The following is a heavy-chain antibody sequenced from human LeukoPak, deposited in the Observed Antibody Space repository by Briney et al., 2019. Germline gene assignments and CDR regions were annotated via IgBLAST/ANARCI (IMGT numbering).Heavy chain of an antibody. CDR3: ARESHSPLRGNWFDP. CDR1: GASISSGDHY. V-gene: IGHV4-61*02. Sequence: PSETLSLTCTVSGASISSGDHYWAWIRQPPGKGLEWIGRIYTSGSTNYNPSLKSRVTMSVDTSKNQFSLKLSSVTAADTAVYYCARESHSPLRGNWFDPWGQGTLVTVSS. CDR2: IYTSGST. J-gene: IGHJ5*02.